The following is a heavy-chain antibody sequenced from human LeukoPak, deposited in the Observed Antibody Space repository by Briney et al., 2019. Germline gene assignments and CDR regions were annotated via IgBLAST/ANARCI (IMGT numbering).Heavy chain of an antibody. V-gene: IGHV3-23*01. D-gene: IGHD2-2*01. Sequence: PGGSLRLYCSASGFLFSNYAMSWVRQAPGKGLEWISALSGSGRTTYYADSVKGRFTISRDNSGNTLYLQMNSLTVEDTALYYCAKNRGIGSADWFDPWGQGTLVTVSP. J-gene: IGHJ5*02. CDR2: LSGSGRTT. CDR1: GFLFSNYA. CDR3: AKNRGIGSADWFDP.